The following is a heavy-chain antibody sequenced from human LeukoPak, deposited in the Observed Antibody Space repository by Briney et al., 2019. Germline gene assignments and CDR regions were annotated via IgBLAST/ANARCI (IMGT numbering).Heavy chain of an antibody. CDR3: ARVFIAVAGTSGPFDY. D-gene: IGHD6-19*01. J-gene: IGHJ4*02. CDR2: LSSDGSNK. CDR1: GFTFNSYA. Sequence: GGSLRLSCAASGFTFNSYAMNWVRQAPGKGLEWVAVLSSDGSNKYYADSVKGRFTISRDNSKNTLYLQMNSLRAEDTAVYYCARVFIAVAGTSGPFDYWGQGTLVTVSS. V-gene: IGHV3-30-3*01.